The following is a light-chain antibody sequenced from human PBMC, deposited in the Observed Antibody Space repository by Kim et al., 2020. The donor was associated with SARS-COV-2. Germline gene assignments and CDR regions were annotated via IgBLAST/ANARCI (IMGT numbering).Light chain of an antibody. Sequence: SVSPGERATLSCRASQSISTNLAWYQHKPGQAPSLLIYGASTRATGVPARFSGSGSGTDFTLTISSLQSEDFAVYFCQQYNKWPMYTFGQGTKLEI. CDR1: QSISTN. J-gene: IGKJ2*01. CDR2: GAS. CDR3: QQYNKWPMYT. V-gene: IGKV3-15*01.